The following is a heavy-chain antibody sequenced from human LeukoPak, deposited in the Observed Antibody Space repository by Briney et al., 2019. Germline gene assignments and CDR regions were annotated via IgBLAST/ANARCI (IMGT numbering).Heavy chain of an antibody. CDR1: GYTFTSYG. D-gene: IGHD3-10*01. Sequence: ASVKVSCKASGYTFTSYGISWVRQAPGQGLEWMGWISAYNGNTNYAQKLQGRVTMTTDTSTSTAYMELRSLRSDDKAVYYCASDTYYYGSGSYFPSAPSFDYWGQGTLVSVSS. CDR3: ASDTYYYGSGSYFPSAPSFDY. V-gene: IGHV1-18*01. J-gene: IGHJ4*02. CDR2: ISAYNGNT.